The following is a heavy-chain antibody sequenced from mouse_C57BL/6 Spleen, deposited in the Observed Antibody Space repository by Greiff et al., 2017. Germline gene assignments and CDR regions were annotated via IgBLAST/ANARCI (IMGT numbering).Heavy chain of an antibody. CDR3: ARHDTTVVVPNYAMDY. V-gene: IGHV5-6*02. CDR2: ISSGGSYT. CDR1: GFTFSSYG. Sequence: DVKLVESGGDLVKPGGSLKLSCAASGFTFSSYGMSWVRQTPDKRLEWVATISSGGSYTYYPDSVKGRFTISRDNAKNTLYLQMSSLKSEDTAMYYCARHDTTVVVPNYAMDYWGQGTSVTVSS. J-gene: IGHJ4*01. D-gene: IGHD1-1*01.